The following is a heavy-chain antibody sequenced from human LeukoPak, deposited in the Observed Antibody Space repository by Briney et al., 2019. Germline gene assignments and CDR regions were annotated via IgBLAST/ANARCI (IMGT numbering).Heavy chain of an antibody. CDR2: IYYSGST. V-gene: IGHV4-30-4*08. CDR3: ARGDYGLNEFDY. J-gene: IGHJ4*02. D-gene: IGHD4-17*01. Sequence: SQTPSLTCTVSGDPISSGDYYWSWIRQPPGKGLEWIGYIYYSGSTYYNPSLKSRVTISVDTSKNQFSLKLSSVTAADTAVYYCARGDYGLNEFDYWGQGTLVTVSS. CDR1: GDPISSGDYY.